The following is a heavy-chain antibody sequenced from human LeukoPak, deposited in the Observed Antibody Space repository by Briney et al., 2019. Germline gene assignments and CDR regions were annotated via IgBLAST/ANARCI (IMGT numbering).Heavy chain of an antibody. CDR3: ARDSSGRTGDWFDP. V-gene: IGHV1-2*02. CDR2: IKPSGDT. CDR1: GYSFADYY. D-gene: IGHD6-19*01. J-gene: IGHJ5*02. Sequence: ASVKVSCKASGYSFADYYMHWVRQAPGQGLEWMGWIKPSGDTRSAQKFQGRVIMTRDTSTGTAYMELSSLRYDDTAVYYCARDSSGRTGDWFDPWGQGTLVTVSS.